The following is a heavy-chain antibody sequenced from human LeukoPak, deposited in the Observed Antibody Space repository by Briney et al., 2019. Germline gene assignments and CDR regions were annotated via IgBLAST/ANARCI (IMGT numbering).Heavy chain of an antibody. V-gene: IGHV3-48*03. CDR2: ITNNGTTI. CDR1: GFTFSSYA. D-gene: IGHD6-19*01. J-gene: IGHJ4*02. Sequence: GGSLRLSCAASGFTFSSYAMNWVRQAPGKGLEWVSYITNNGTTIYYADSVKGRFTISRDNAENSLYLQMNSLRDEDTAVYYCARGFSSGWYWDYWGQGTLVTVSS. CDR3: ARGFSSGWYWDY.